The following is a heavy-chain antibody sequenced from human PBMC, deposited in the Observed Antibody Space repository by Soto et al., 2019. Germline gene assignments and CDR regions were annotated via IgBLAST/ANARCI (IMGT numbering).Heavy chain of an antibody. CDR1: GYTFTSYY. J-gene: IGHJ1*01. Sequence: GASVKVSCKASGYTFTSYYMHWVRQAPGQGLEWMGIINPSGGSTSYAQKFQGRVTMTRDTSTSTVYMELSSLRSEDTAVYYCARVQWELQPNWGYLQHWGQGTLVTVFS. CDR2: INPSGGST. CDR3: ARVQWELQPNWGYLQH. D-gene: IGHD1-26*01. V-gene: IGHV1-46*01.